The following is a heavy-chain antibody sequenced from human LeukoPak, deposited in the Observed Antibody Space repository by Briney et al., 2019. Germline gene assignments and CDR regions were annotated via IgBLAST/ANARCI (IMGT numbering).Heavy chain of an antibody. Sequence: SETLSLTSTVSGGSISNYYWSWIRQPAGKGLEWIGRVYISGNTDYSPSLKSRVSISEDKSKNQFSLKLSSVTAADTAVYYCAREGGFWSGFYYFDYWGQGTLVTVSS. V-gene: IGHV4-4*07. CDR1: GGSISNYY. CDR3: AREGGFWSGFYYFDY. D-gene: IGHD3-3*01. CDR2: VYISGNT. J-gene: IGHJ4*02.